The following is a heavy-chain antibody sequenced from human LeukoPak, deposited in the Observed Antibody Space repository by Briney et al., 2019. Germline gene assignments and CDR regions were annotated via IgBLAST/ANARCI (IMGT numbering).Heavy chain of an antibody. J-gene: IGHJ5*02. CDR1: GGTFSSYA. D-gene: IGHD5-24*01. CDR3: ANVEMATIRFRGVTRNWFDP. V-gene: IGHV1-69*05. Sequence: ASVKVSCKASGGTFSSYAISWVRQAPGQGLEWMGGIIPIFGTANYAQKFQGRVTITTDESTSTAYMELSSLRSEDTAVYYCANVEMATIRFRGVTRNWFDPWGQGTTVTVSS. CDR2: IIPIFGTA.